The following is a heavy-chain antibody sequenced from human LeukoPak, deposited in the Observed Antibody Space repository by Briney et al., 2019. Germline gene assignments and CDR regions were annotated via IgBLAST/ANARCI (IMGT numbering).Heavy chain of an antibody. CDR1: GFTVSSNY. D-gene: IGHD2-2*01. J-gene: IGHJ4*02. V-gene: IGHV3-66*01. CDR3: ARSPPSWYFDY. CDR2: IYSGGST. Sequence: GGSLRLSCAASGFTVSSNYMSWVRQAPGKGLEGVSVIYSGGSTYYADSVKGRFTISRDNSKNTLYLQMNSLRPEDTSVYYCARSPPSWYFDYWGQGTLVTVSS.